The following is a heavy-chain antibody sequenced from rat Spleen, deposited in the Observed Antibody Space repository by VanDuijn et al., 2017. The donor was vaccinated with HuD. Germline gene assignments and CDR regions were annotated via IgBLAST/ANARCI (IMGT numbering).Heavy chain of an antibody. CDR3: TRRTMGIFDY. CDR2: ISPSGATT. CDR1: GFTFSRYW. D-gene: IGHD1-7*01. Sequence: EVQLVETGGGLVQPGRSLKLSCVASGFTFSRYWMYWIRQAPTKGLEWVTSISPSGATTNYLDSVKGRFTISRDNAKSTLYLQMNSLRSEDTATYYCTRRTMGIFDYWGQGVMVTVSS. J-gene: IGHJ2*01. V-gene: IGHV5-19*01.